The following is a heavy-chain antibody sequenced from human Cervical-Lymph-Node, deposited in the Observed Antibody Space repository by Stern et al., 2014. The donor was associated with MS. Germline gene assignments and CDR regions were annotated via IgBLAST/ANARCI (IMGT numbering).Heavy chain of an antibody. CDR2: ISWDDDK. CDR1: GFSVTTAGVG. Sequence: SGPTLVKPTQTVTLTCTLSGFSVTTAGVGVGWIRQPPGKALEWLALISWDDDKLYSPSLKNRLTIAKDTSKNQVVLIMTDVDPVDTATYYCAHSRVKYCRGGTCYSSLFDYWGQGTLVTVSS. CDR3: AHSRVKYCRGGTCYSSLFDY. D-gene: IGHD2-15*01. V-gene: IGHV2-5*02. J-gene: IGHJ4*02.